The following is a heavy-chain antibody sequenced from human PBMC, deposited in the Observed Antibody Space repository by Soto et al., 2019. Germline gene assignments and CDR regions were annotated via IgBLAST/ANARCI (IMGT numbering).Heavy chain of an antibody. CDR2: INHSGST. CDR3: AREVMITFGGVIVSYYYYYMDV. D-gene: IGHD3-16*02. CDR1: GGSFSGYY. V-gene: IGHV4-34*01. Sequence: QVQLQQWGAGLLKPSETLSLTCAVYGGSFSGYYWSWIRQPPGKGLEWIGEINHSGSTNYNPSLKGRVTISVDTSKNQFSLKLSSVTAADTAVYYCAREVMITFGGVIVSYYYYYMDVWGKGTTVTVSS. J-gene: IGHJ6*03.